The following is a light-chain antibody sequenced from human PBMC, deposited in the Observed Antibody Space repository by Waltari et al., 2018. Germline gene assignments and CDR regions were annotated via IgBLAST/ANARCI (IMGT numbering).Light chain of an antibody. Sequence: IQLTQSPSSLSVSVGDRVTITCRASQGMSSYLAWYQQKPGKAPKLLIYSASTLQSGVPSRFSGSGSGTDFTLTINSLQPEDFATYYCQQLNSYPLLTFGGGTKVEIK. CDR2: SAS. J-gene: IGKJ4*01. V-gene: IGKV1-9*01. CDR1: QGMSSY. CDR3: QQLNSYPLLT.